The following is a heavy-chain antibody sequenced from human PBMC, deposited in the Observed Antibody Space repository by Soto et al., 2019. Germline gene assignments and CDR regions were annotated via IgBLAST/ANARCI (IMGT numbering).Heavy chain of an antibody. CDR1: GYTFTSYD. CDR2: MNPNSGNT. CDR3: AREKTSYGMDV. J-gene: IGHJ6*02. V-gene: IGHV1-8*01. Sequence: QVQLVQSGAEVKKPGASVKVSCKASGYTFTSYDINWVRQATGQGLEWMGWMNPNSGNTGYAQKFQGRVTMTTNSSISTAHMELSSLRSEDTAVYYCAREKTSYGMDVWGQRTTVTVSS.